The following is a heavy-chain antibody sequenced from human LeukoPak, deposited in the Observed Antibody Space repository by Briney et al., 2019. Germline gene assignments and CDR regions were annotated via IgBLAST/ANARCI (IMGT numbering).Heavy chain of an antibody. CDR2: IYNGGST. V-gene: IGHV4-59*01. Sequence: SETLSLTCTVSGGSISIYYWSWIRQPPGKGLEWIGYIYNGGSTIYNPSLKSRVTISEDTSKNQFSLKLTSVTAADTAVYYCVRDRELTYWGQGTLVTVSS. D-gene: IGHD1-26*01. CDR3: VRDRELTY. CDR1: GGSISIYY. J-gene: IGHJ4*02.